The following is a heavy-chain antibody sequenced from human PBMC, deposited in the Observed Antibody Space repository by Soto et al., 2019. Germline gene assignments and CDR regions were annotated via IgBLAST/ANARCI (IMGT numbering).Heavy chain of an antibody. CDR2: ISAYNGNT. CDR3: ARDFLDIVVVVATPGIWFDP. D-gene: IGHD2-15*01. V-gene: IGHV1-18*01. Sequence: ASVKVSCKASGYTFTSYGISWVRQAPGQGLEWMGWISAYNGNTNYAQKLQGRVTMTTDTSTSTAYMELRSLRSDDTAMYYCARDFLDIVVVVATPGIWFDPWGQGTLVTVSS. CDR1: GYTFTSYG. J-gene: IGHJ5*02.